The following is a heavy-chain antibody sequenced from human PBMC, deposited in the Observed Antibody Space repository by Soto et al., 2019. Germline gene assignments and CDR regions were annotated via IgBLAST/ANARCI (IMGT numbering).Heavy chain of an antibody. D-gene: IGHD2-21*02. CDR3: ARGGDGYWYFDL. Sequence: QVQLVASGGGVVQPGRTLRLSCAASEFTFSSYGMHWVRQAPGKGLEWVAVVSYDGTNKYYADSVKGRFTISRDNSTNALYLQMNSRSAEDTAVYYCARGGDGYWYFDLWGRGTLVTVSS. CDR1: EFTFSSYG. CDR2: VSYDGTNK. J-gene: IGHJ2*01. V-gene: IGHV3-30*03.